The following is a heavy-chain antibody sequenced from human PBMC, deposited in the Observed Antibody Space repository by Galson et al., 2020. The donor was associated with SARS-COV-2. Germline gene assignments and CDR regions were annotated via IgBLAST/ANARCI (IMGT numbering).Heavy chain of an antibody. V-gene: IGHV3-53*01. Sequence: GGSLRLSCAASGFTVSSNYMSWVRQAPGKGLEWVSVIYSGGSTYYADSVKGRFTISRDNSKNTLYLQMNSLRAEDTAVYYCARHNGFDYWYFDLWGRGTLVTVSS. D-gene: IGHD3-9*01. CDR2: IYSGGST. CDR1: GFTVSSNY. J-gene: IGHJ2*01. CDR3: ARHNGFDYWYFDL.